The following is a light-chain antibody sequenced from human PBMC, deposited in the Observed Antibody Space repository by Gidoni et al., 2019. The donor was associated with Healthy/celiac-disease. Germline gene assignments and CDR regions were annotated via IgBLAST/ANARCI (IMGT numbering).Light chain of an antibody. J-gene: IGKJ3*01. V-gene: IGKV3-11*01. CDR3: QQRSNWPLT. Sequence: EIVLTQYPATLSLSPGERATLSCRASQSVSSYLAWYQQKPGQAPRLLIYDASNRATGIPARFSASGSGTDFTLTISSLEPEDFAVYYCQQRSNWPLTFGPGTKVDIK. CDR1: QSVSSY. CDR2: DAS.